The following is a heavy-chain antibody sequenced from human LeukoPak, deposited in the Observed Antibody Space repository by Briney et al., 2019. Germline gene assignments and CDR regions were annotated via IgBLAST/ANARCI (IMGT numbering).Heavy chain of an antibody. D-gene: IGHD2-15*01. CDR1: EFTFSSRG. Sequence: PGTSLRLSCAASEFTFSSRGMNWVRQAPGKGLEWVGRIKSKSDGGTTDYAAPVKGRFTISRDDSKNTLYLQINSLKTEDTAVYYCTPLIGYCSGGSCRGVDYWGQGTLVTVSS. V-gene: IGHV3-15*01. CDR2: IKSKSDGGTT. CDR3: TPLIGYCSGGSCRGVDY. J-gene: IGHJ4*02.